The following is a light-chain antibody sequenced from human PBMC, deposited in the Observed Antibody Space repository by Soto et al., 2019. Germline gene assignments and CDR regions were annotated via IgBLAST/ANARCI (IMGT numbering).Light chain of an antibody. V-gene: IGLV2-14*01. J-gene: IGLJ2*01. Sequence: QSVLTQPASVSGSPGQSITISCTGTSSDVGGYNYVSWYQQHPGKAPKLMIYEVSNRPSGVSNRFSGSKSGNTASLTISGLQAKDEADYYCSSYTSSSTLVFGGGTQLTVL. CDR2: EVS. CDR3: SSYTSSSTLV. CDR1: SSDVGGYNY.